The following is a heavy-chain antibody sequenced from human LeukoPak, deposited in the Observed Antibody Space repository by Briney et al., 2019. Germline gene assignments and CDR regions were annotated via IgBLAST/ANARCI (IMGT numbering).Heavy chain of an antibody. D-gene: IGHD2-15*01. J-gene: IGHJ4*02. Sequence: SVKVSCKASGGTFSSYAISWVRQAPGQGLEWMGGIIPIFGTANYAQKFQGRVAITADESTSTAYMELSSLRSEDTAVYYCASVYCSGGSCYENWGQGTLVTVSS. V-gene: IGHV1-69*13. CDR3: ASVYCSGGSCYEN. CDR2: IIPIFGTA. CDR1: GGTFSSYA.